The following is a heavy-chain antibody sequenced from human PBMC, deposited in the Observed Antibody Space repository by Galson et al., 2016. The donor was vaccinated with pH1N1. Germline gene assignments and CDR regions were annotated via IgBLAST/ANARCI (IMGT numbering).Heavy chain of an antibody. CDR2: ISYDGSKK. J-gene: IGHJ5*02. CDR3: AKPIYGSGGFDP. Sequence: SLRLSCAASGFTFSSYGMHWVRQAPGKGLEWVAVISYDGSKKYYADSVKGRFTISRDNSKNTLYLQMNSLRAEDTAGYYCAKPIYGSGGFDPWGQGTLVTVSS. D-gene: IGHD3-10*01. CDR1: GFTFSSYG. V-gene: IGHV3-30*18.